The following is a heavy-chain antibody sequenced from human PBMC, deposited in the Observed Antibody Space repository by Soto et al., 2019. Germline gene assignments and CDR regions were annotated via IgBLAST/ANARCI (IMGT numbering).Heavy chain of an antibody. CDR1: GFTFSSYA. V-gene: IGHV3-23*01. J-gene: IGHJ4*02. Sequence: GGSLRLSCAASGFTFSSYAMSWVRQAPGKGLEWVSAISGSGGSTYYADSVKGRFTISRDNSKNTLYLQMNSLRAEDTAVYYCAREKSRDGYNYLRYWGQGTLVTVSS. D-gene: IGHD5-12*01. CDR3: AREKSRDGYNYLRY. CDR2: ISGSGGST.